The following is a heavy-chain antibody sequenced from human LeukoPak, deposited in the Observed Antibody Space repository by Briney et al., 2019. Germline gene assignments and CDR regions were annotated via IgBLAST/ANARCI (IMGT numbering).Heavy chain of an antibody. J-gene: IGHJ4*02. CDR1: GGSLSSYY. CDR2: IYYSGST. Sequence: SETLSLTCTVSGGSLSSYYWSWIRQPPGKGLEWIGYIYYSGSTNYNPSLKSRVTISVDTSKNQFSLKLSSVTAADTAVYYCARQLELRFDYWGQGTLVTVSS. CDR3: ARQLELRFDY. V-gene: IGHV4-59*08. D-gene: IGHD1-7*01.